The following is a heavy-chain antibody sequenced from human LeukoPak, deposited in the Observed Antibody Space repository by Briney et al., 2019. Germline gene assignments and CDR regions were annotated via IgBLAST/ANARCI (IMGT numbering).Heavy chain of an antibody. J-gene: IGHJ4*02. V-gene: IGHV3-48*03. CDR2: ISSSGSAI. CDR3: ARAGWELRRSFDY. D-gene: IGHD2-15*01. Sequence: PGGSLRLSCAASGFTFGSYEMSWVRQAPGKGLEWVSYISSSGSAIYYADSVKGRFTISRDNAKNSLYLQMNSLRAEDTAVYYCARAGWELRRSFDYWGQGTLVTVSS. CDR1: GFTFGSYE.